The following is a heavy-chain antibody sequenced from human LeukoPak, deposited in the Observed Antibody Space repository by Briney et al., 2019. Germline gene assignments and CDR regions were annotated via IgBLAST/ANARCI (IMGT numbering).Heavy chain of an antibody. V-gene: IGHV3-21*03. J-gene: IGHJ4*02. Sequence: GGSLRLSCAASGFTFSSYSTNWVRQAPGKGLEWVSSISSSSYIYYADSLKGRFTISRDNAKNSLYLQMNSLRAEDTAVYYCARDSYGDYSFDYWGQGTLVTVSS. CDR2: ISSSSYI. CDR3: ARDSYGDYSFDY. D-gene: IGHD4-17*01. CDR1: GFTFSSYS.